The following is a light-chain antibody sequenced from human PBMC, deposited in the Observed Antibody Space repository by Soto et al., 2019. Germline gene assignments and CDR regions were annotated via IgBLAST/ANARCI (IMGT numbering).Light chain of an antibody. J-gene: IGLJ1*01. CDR1: SSNIGAGYD. CDR3: QSYDSSLSGFYV. V-gene: IGLV1-40*01. CDR2: DNS. Sequence: QSVLTQPPSVSGAPGQTVTISCTGSSSNIGAGYDVHWYQQLPGTAPKLLIYDNSNRPSGVPDRFSGSKSGTSASLAITGLQAEDEADYYCQSYDSSLSGFYVFGTGTKLTVL.